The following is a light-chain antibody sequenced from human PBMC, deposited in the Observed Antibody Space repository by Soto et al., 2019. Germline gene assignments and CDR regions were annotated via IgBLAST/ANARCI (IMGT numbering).Light chain of an antibody. V-gene: IGLV2-23*01. J-gene: IGLJ2*01. CDR3: CSYTSNTVV. CDR1: SRDVGIYNY. Sequence: QSALTQPRSVSGSPGQSVTVSCTGTSRDVGIYNYVSWYQQRPGTAPKVMIYEGTKRPSGVSSRFSGSKSGNTASLTISGLQAEDEGDYYCCSYTSNTVVFGGGTKLTVL. CDR2: EGT.